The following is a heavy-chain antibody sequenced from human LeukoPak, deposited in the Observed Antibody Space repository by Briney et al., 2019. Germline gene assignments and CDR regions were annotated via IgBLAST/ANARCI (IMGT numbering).Heavy chain of an antibody. V-gene: IGHV3-74*01. CDR1: GLAFSAYK. CDR2: ISTDGYTT. D-gene: IGHD2-15*01. CDR3: VVGGSPGY. Sequence: PGGSLRLSCAASGLAFSAYKMHWVRQAPRKGLVWVSRISTDGYTTDYADFVQGRFTASRDNTKNTWSLEMNSLRAEDTAVYYCVVGGSPGYWGQETLVTVPS. J-gene: IGHJ4*02.